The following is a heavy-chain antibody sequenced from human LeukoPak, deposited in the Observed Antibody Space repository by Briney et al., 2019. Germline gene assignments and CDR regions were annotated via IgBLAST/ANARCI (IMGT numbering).Heavy chain of an antibody. D-gene: IGHD3-22*01. CDR1: GFTFSSYG. Sequence: PGGSLRLSCAASGFTFSSYGMRWVRQAPGKGLEWVAFIRYDGSNKYYADSVKGRFTISRDNSKNTLYLQMNSLRAEDTAVYYCAKDPLQYYYDSSGYYYDYWGQGTLLTVSS. CDR3: AKDPLQYYYDSSGYYYDY. V-gene: IGHV3-30*02. CDR2: IRYDGSNK. J-gene: IGHJ4*02.